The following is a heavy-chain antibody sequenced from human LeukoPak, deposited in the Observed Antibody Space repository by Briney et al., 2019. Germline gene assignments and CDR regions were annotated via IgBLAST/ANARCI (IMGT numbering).Heavy chain of an antibody. CDR1: GGTFSSYA. J-gene: IGHJ4*02. CDR3: ARVYRQTLYYFDY. D-gene: IGHD1-26*01. Sequence: GASVKVSCKASGGTFSSYAISWVRQAPGQGLEWVGGIIPIFGTANYAQKFQGRVTITADESTSTAYMELRSLRSEDTAVYYCARVYRQTLYYFDYWGEGTMVTVSS. CDR2: IIPIFGTA. V-gene: IGHV1-69*13.